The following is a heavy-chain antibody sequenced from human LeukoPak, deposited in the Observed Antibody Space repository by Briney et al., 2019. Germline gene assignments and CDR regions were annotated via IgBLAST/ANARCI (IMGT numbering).Heavy chain of an antibody. D-gene: IGHD2-2*01. CDR1: GGSISSGSYY. Sequence: PSETLSLTCTVSGGSISSGSYYWSWIRQPAGKGLEWIGRIYTSGSTNYNPSLKSRVTISVDTSKNQFSLKLSSVTAADTAVYYCARGGYQRTNSYFDYWGQGTLVTVSS. CDR2: IYTSGST. CDR3: ARGGYQRTNSYFDY. J-gene: IGHJ4*02. V-gene: IGHV4-61*02.